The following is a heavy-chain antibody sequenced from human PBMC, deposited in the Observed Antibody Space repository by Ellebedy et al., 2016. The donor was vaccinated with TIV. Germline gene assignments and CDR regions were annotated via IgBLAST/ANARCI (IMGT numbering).Heavy chain of an antibody. J-gene: IGHJ6*02. CDR1: GFTFSDYY. Sequence: GESLKISCAAYGFTFSDYYMSWVRQAPGKGLERVATIRDDASRDYYLGSVKGRFTISRDNAKNSLYLQLNSLRDEDTAAYYCARVGRYPHNYALDVWGQGTTVTVSS. CDR2: IRDDASRD. V-gene: IGHV3-7*01. CDR3: ARVGRYPHNYALDV. D-gene: IGHD5-24*01.